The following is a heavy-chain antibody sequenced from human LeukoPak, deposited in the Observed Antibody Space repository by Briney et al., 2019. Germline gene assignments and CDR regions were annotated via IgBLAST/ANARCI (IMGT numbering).Heavy chain of an antibody. CDR2: IYYSGST. Sequence: PSETLSLTCTVSGGSISSYYWSWIRQPPGKGLEWIGYIYYSGSTNYNPSLKSRVTISVDTSKNQFSLKLSPVTAADTAVYYCARVRRGWFDPWGQGTLVTVSS. CDR1: GGSISSYY. J-gene: IGHJ5*02. V-gene: IGHV4-59*08. CDR3: ARVRRGWFDP. D-gene: IGHD4-17*01.